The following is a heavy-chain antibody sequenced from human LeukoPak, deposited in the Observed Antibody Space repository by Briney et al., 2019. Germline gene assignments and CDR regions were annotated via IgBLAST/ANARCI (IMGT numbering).Heavy chain of an antibody. Sequence: PSETLSLTCTVSGGSISSVDYYWSWIRQPPGKGLEWIGYIYYSVSTYYNPSLKSRVTISIDTSKNQFSLKLSSVTAADTAVYYCAREYRRSSYAFDIWGQGAMVTVFS. CDR1: GGSISSVDYY. D-gene: IGHD6-6*01. CDR2: IYYSVST. CDR3: AREYRRSSYAFDI. V-gene: IGHV4-30-4*08. J-gene: IGHJ3*02.